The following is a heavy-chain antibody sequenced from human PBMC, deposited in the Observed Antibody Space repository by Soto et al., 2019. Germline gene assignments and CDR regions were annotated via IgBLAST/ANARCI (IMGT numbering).Heavy chain of an antibody. J-gene: IGHJ4*02. Sequence: EVQLVESGGGLVKPGGSLRLSCAASGFTFSSYSMNWVRQAPGKGLEWVSSISSSSSYIYYADSVKGRFTISRDNAKNSLCLQRKSLGAEDTAVYYCGRDEGLYCSGGSCYGSFDYWGQGTLVTVSS. CDR1: GFTFSSYS. V-gene: IGHV3-21*01. CDR2: ISSSSSYI. D-gene: IGHD2-15*01. CDR3: GRDEGLYCSGGSCYGSFDY.